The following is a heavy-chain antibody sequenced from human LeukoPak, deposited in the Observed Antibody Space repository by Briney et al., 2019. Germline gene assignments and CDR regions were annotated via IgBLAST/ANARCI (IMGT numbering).Heavy chain of an antibody. V-gene: IGHV3-21*01. D-gene: IGHD3-10*01. CDR3: ARVGGSGSYYKYYYYGMDV. J-gene: IGHJ6*02. CDR1: GFTFSSYS. Sequence: PGGSLRLSCAASGFTFSSYSMNWVRQAPGKGLEWVSSISSSSSYIYYADSVKGRFTISRDNAKNSLYLQMNSLRAEDTAVYYCARVGGSGSYYKYYYYGMDVWGQGTTVTVSS. CDR2: ISSSSSYI.